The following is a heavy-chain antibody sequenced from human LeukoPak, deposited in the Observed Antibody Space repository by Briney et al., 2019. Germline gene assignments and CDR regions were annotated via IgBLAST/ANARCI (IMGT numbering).Heavy chain of an antibody. CDR3: VRDSRTYGYF. CDR2: MKPDASHI. D-gene: IGHD3-10*01. Sequence: QPGGSLRLSCAASGFSFSNFWMAWVRQRPGEGLEWVANMKPDASHISYADSVEGRFTISRDNAKDSLYLQMDSLRAEDTAVYYCVRDSRTYGYFWGRGTLVTVSS. CDR1: GFSFSNFW. J-gene: IGHJ4*02. V-gene: IGHV3-7*01.